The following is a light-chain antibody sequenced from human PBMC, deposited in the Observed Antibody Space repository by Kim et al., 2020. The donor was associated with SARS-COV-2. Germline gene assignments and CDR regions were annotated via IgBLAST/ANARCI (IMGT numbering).Light chain of an antibody. J-gene: IGLJ3*02. V-gene: IGLV1-44*01. CDR1: SSSIGSNT. CDR3: AAWDDSLNGPV. Sequence: QSVLTQPPSASGTPGQRVTISCSGSSSSIGSNTVNWYQQLPGTAPKLLIFSNSHRPSGVPDRFSGSKSGTSASLAISGLQSEDEADYYCAAWDDSLNGPVFGGGTQLTVL. CDR2: SNS.